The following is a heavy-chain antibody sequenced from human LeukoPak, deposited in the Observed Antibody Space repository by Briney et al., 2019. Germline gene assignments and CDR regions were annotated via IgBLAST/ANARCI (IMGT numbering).Heavy chain of an antibody. CDR2: IYSGGST. CDR1: GFTVSSNY. V-gene: IGHV3-66*01. Sequence: GGSLRLSCAASGFTVSSNYMSWVRQAPGKGLERVSVIYSGGSTYYADSVKGRFTISRDNPKNTLYLQMNSLRAEDTAVYYCARDSYGDYETYFQHWGQGTLVTVSS. J-gene: IGHJ1*01. D-gene: IGHD4-17*01. CDR3: ARDSYGDYETYFQH.